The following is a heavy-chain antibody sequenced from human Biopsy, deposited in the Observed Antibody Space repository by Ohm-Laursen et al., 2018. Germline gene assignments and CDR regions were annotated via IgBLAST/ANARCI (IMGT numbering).Heavy chain of an antibody. V-gene: IGHV3-30*03. Sequence: SLRLSCAASGFTFSIYGVHWVRQAPGKGLEWVAVISYDGSGEYYADSLQGRFIISRDNPKNTVDLQMNSPRSDDTAVYYCAREYSSGWYEGRAFDYWGQGTLVTVSS. CDR3: AREYSSGWYEGRAFDY. CDR1: GFTFSIYG. CDR2: ISYDGSGE. J-gene: IGHJ4*02. D-gene: IGHD6-19*01.